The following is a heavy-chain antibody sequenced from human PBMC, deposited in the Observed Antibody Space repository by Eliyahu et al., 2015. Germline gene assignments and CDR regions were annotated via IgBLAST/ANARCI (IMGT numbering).Heavy chain of an antibody. CDR3: ARLQTNYLPDY. V-gene: IGHV4-59*08. CDR2: IYYSGST. D-gene: IGHD4/OR15-4a*01. J-gene: IGHJ4*02. CDR1: GGSISSYY. Sequence: QVQLQESGPGLVKPSETLSLTCTVSGGSISSYYWSWIRQPPGKGLEWIGYIYYSGSTNYNPSLKSRVTISVDTSKNQFSLRLSSVTAADTAVYYCARLQTNYLPDYWGQGTLVTVSS.